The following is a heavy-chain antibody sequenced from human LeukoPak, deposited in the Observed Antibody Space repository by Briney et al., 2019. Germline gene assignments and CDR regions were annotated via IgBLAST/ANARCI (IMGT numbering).Heavy chain of an antibody. D-gene: IGHD3-10*01. V-gene: IGHV3-7*03. CDR2: IKQDGSEE. Sequence: GGSLRLSCAASGFTFSNYWMSWVRQAPGKGLEWVANIKQDGSEEYYVDSVKGRFTISRDNAKNSLYLQMNSLRVEDTAMYYCARAYYYESGSYWFDYWGQGTLVTVSS. CDR1: GFTFSNYW. J-gene: IGHJ4*02. CDR3: ARAYYYESGSYWFDY.